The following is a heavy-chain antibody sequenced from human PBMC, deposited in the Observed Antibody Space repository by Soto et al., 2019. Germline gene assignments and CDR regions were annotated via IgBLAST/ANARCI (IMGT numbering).Heavy chain of an antibody. D-gene: IGHD3-22*01. V-gene: IGHV3-48*01. CDR2: ISSSSSTI. Sequence: EVQLVESGGGLVQPGGSLRLSCAASGFTFSSYSMNWVRQAPGKGLEWVSYISSSSSTIYYADSVKGRFTISRDNAKNSLYLQMNSLRAEDTAVYYCARERFNSISHDNWFDPWGQGTLVTVSS. CDR3: ARERFNSISHDNWFDP. J-gene: IGHJ5*02. CDR1: GFTFSSYS.